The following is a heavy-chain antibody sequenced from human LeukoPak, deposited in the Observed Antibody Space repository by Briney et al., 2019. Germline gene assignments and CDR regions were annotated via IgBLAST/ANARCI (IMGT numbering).Heavy chain of an antibody. Sequence: PGGSLRLSCTASGSTFSSYGMHWVRQAPGKGLEWVAVISYDGSNKYYADSVKGRFTISRDNSKNTLYLQMNSLRAEDTAVYYCAKDRGYSGYDAFDIWGQGTMVTVSS. CDR2: ISYDGSNK. CDR3: AKDRGYSGYDAFDI. J-gene: IGHJ3*02. CDR1: GSTFSSYG. D-gene: IGHD5-12*01. V-gene: IGHV3-30*18.